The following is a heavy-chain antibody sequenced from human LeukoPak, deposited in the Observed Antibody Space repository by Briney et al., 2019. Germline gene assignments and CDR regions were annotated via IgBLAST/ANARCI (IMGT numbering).Heavy chain of an antibody. Sequence: SETLSLTCTVSGDSMSSYSWSWIRQPPGKGLEWIGYIFNSGSTIHNPSLKSRVTISLDMSKKQFSLRLSSVTAADTAVYYCARVDSDYWGQGTLVTVSS. CDR2: IFNSGST. CDR3: ARVDSDY. V-gene: IGHV4-59*01. J-gene: IGHJ4*02. CDR1: GDSMSSYS. D-gene: IGHD2-2*03.